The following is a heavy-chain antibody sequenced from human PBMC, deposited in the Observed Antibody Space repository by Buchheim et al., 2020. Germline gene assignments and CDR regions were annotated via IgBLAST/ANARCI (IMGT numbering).Heavy chain of an antibody. V-gene: IGHV4-59*01. CDR1: GGSISSYY. J-gene: IGHJ4*02. D-gene: IGHD1-26*01. CDR2: IYYSGST. CDR3: ARVATRKNYFDY. Sequence: QVQLQESGPGLVKPSETLSLTCTVSGGSISSYYWSWIRQPPGKGLEWIGYIYYSGSTNYNPSLKSRVTISVDTSKNQFSLKLSSMTAADTAVYYCARVATRKNYFDYWGQGTL.